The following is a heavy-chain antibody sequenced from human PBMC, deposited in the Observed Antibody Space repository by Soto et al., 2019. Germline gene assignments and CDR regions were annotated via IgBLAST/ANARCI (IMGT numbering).Heavy chain of an antibody. CDR2: ISSSSSYI. V-gene: IGHV3-21*04. Sequence: GGSLRLSCAASGFTFSSYSMNWVRQAPGKGLEWVSSISSSSSYIYYADSVKGRFTISRDNSKNTLYLQMNSLRAEDTAVYYCARSLLSGRSGYLRRRWERYYFDYWGQGTLVTVSS. CDR3: ARSLLSGRSGYLRRRWERYYFDY. CDR1: GFTFSSYS. D-gene: IGHD3-3*01. J-gene: IGHJ4*02.